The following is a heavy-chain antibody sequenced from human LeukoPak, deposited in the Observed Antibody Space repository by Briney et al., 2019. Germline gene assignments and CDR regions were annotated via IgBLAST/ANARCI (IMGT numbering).Heavy chain of an antibody. CDR2: FDPEDGET. Sequence: ASVKVSXKVSGYTLTELSMHWVRQAPGKGLEWMRGFDPEDGETIYAQKFQGRVTMTEDTSTDTAYMELSSLRSEDTAVYYCATAGIAAAGTLDYWGQGTLVTVSS. D-gene: IGHD6-13*01. J-gene: IGHJ4*02. CDR3: ATAGIAAAGTLDY. CDR1: GYTLTELS. V-gene: IGHV1-24*01.